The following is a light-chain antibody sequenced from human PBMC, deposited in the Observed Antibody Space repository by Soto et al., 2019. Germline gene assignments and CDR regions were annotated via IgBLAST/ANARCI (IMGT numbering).Light chain of an antibody. CDR3: SSYTSSSTLV. CDR2: DVS. V-gene: IGLV2-14*01. J-gene: IGLJ1*01. Sequence: QSVLTQPPSVSGSPGQSVTISCTGTSSDVGGYNHVSWYQQHPGKAPKLMIYDVSNRPSGVSNRFSGSKSGNTASLTISGLQAEDEADYYCSSYTSSSTLVFGTGTKVTVL. CDR1: SSDVGGYNH.